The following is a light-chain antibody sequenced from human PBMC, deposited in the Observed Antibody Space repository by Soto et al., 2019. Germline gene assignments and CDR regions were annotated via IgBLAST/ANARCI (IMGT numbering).Light chain of an antibody. V-gene: IGLV1-51*01. CDR2: DDN. Sequence: QSVLTQPPSVSAAPGQKVTISCSGSSSNIGGNSVSWYQQLPGTAPKLLIYDDNKRPPGIPDRFSGSKSGTSATLGITGFQTGDEADYYCGSWDSSLSAHVFGTGTKVTVL. CDR1: SSNIGGNS. J-gene: IGLJ1*01. CDR3: GSWDSSLSAHV.